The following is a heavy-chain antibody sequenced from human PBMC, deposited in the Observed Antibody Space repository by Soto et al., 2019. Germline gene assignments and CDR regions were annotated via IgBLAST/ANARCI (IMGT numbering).Heavy chain of an antibody. CDR3: ARDRVVRGVIISETWHYFDY. D-gene: IGHD3-10*01. CDR2: INAGNGNT. Sequence: QVQLVQSGAEVKKPGASVKVSCKASGYTFTSYAMHWVRQAPVQRRECMGWINAGNGNTKYSQNFQGRVTITRDTSARTAYMELSSLRSEDTAVYYCARDRVVRGVIISETWHYFDYWGQGTLVTVSS. J-gene: IGHJ4*02. CDR1: GYTFTSYA. V-gene: IGHV1-3*01.